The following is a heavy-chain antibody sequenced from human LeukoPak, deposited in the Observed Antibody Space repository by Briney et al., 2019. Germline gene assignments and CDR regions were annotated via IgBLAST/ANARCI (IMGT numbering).Heavy chain of an antibody. D-gene: IGHD6-13*01. CDR2: ISYDGSNK. Sequence: GRSLRLSCAASGFTFSSYAMHWVHQAPAKVLERVAVISYDGSNKYYADSVKGRFTISRDNSKNTLYLQMNSLRAEDTAVYYCARDQTYSSSWFYYYYYGMDVWGQGTTVTVFS. V-gene: IGHV3-30*04. J-gene: IGHJ6*02. CDR1: GFTFSSYA. CDR3: ARDQTYSSSWFYYYYYGMDV.